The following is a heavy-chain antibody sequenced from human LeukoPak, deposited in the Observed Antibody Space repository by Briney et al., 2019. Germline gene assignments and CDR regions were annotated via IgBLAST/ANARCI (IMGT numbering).Heavy chain of an antibody. CDR1: GYSISSGYY. CDR2: IYHSGST. V-gene: IGHV4-38-2*02. D-gene: IGHD2-2*01. Sequence: SETLSLTCAVSGYSISSGYYWGWIRQPPGKGLEWIGSIYHSGSTYYNPSLKSRVAISVDTSKNQFSLKLSSVTAADTAVYYCARDSWGYCSSTRCYGSFDYWGQGTPVTVSS. J-gene: IGHJ4*02. CDR3: ARDSWGYCSSTRCYGSFDY.